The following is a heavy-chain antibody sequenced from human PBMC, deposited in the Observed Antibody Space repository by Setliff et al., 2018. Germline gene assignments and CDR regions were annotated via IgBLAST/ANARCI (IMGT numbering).Heavy chain of an antibody. CDR2: ISPYSDYI. D-gene: IGHD6-25*01. Sequence: GGSLRLSCAASTFTLGTYSVHWVRQAPEKGLAWVSSISPYSDYIYYADSVKGRFTISRDNAKNSLYLQMNSLGAEDTAVYFCARSPANGGHDAFDVWGQGTMVTVSS. CDR1: TFTLGTYS. V-gene: IGHV3-21*06. CDR3: ARSPANGGHDAFDV. J-gene: IGHJ3*01.